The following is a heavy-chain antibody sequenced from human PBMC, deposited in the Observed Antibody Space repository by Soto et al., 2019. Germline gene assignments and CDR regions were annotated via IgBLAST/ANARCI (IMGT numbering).Heavy chain of an antibody. CDR1: GFTFSNAW. CDR2: IKSKTDGGTT. V-gene: IGHV3-15*07. J-gene: IGHJ4*02. D-gene: IGHD2-21*01. CDR3: IVRYPYYFDY. Sequence: PGVSLRLSCAASGFTFSNAWMNWVRQAPGKGLEWVGRIKSKTDGGTTDYAAPVKGRFTISRDDSKNTLYLQMNSLKTEDTAVYYWIVRYPYYFDYWGQGTVVTVSS.